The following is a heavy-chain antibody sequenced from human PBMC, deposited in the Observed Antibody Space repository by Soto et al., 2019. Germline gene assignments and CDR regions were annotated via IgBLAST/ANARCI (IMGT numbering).Heavy chain of an antibody. Sequence: PSETLSLTCAVYGGSFSGYYWSWIRQPPGKGLEWLGEINHSGSTNYNPSLKSRVTISVDTSKNQLSLKLSSVTAADTAVYYCASPIAARRRNHYYNGKDVSGQRTTVTVS. CDR1: GGSFSGYY. D-gene: IGHD6-6*01. CDR2: INHSGST. J-gene: IGHJ6*02. V-gene: IGHV4-34*01. CDR3: ASPIAARRRNHYYNGKDV.